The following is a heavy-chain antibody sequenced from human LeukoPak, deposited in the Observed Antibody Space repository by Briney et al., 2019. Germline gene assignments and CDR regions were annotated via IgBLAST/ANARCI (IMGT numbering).Heavy chain of an antibody. J-gene: IGHJ3*02. V-gene: IGHV3-7*01. D-gene: IGHD3-3*01. Sequence: GGSLRLSCAASGFTFSSYWMSWVRQSPGKGLEWVAHIKQEGSEKYYVDSVKGRFTISRDNAKNSLYLQMNSLRAEDTAVYYCARDRTIFGVVTEAFDIWGQGTMVTVSS. CDR2: IKQEGSEK. CDR3: ARDRTIFGVVTEAFDI. CDR1: GFTFSSYW.